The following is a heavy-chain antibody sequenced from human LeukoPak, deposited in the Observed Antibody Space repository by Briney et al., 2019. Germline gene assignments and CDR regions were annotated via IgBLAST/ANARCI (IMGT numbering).Heavy chain of an antibody. CDR2: ISYDGSNK. CDR1: GFTFSSYA. D-gene: IGHD3-3*01. V-gene: IGHV3-30-3*01. CDR3: ARSYDFWGGSFDY. J-gene: IGHJ4*02. Sequence: GGSLRLSCAASGFTFSSYAMHWVRQAPGKGLEWGAVISYDGSNKYYADSVKGRFTISRDNSKNTLYLQMNSLRAEDTAVYYCARSYDFWGGSFDYWGQGTLVTVSS.